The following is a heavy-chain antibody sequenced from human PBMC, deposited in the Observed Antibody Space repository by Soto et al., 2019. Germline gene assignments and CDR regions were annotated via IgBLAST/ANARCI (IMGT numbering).Heavy chain of an antibody. CDR2: IYYSGNT. CDR3: ARDAPVALGVHNSMAV. V-gene: IGHV4-31*03. Sequence: SETLCVTCTVSRGSIRSAYSWSWIRHHPVKGLEWIGYIYYSGNTYYNPSLKSRVSISLETSKSQFSLKLDSVTAADTAVYYCARDAPVALGVHNSMAVWAKGTTVTVS. D-gene: IGHD3-3*02. CDR1: RGSIRSAYS. J-gene: IGHJ6*04.